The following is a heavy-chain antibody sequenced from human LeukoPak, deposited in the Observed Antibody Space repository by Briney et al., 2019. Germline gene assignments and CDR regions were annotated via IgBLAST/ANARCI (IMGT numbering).Heavy chain of an antibody. V-gene: IGHV3-23*01. CDR1: GFTSSSNA. D-gene: IGHD5-12*01. J-gene: IGHJ5*02. Sequence: AGGSLRLSCAASGFTSSSNAMGWVRQAPGKGLEWVSAISPGGSPYYADSVKGRFTISRDNFKNTLYLQMNSLRAEDTAVYYCVKRELYIVATTWGQGTLVTVSS. CDR3: VKRELYIVATT. CDR2: ISPGGSP.